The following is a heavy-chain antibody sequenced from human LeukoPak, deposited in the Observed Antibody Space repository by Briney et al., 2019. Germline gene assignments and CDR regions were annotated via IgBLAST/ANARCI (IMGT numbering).Heavy chain of an antibody. CDR1: GLIFSSHA. D-gene: IGHD1-14*01. Sequence: PGGSLRLSCAAFGLIFSSHAMHWVRQAPGKGLEWVAVISHDGSDKHYADSVKGRFTISKDNSRNTLYLQMNSLRAEDTAVYYCAREPGPGYFDYWGQGTLVTVSS. CDR2: ISHDGSDK. CDR3: AREPGPGYFDY. V-gene: IGHV3-30-3*01. J-gene: IGHJ4*02.